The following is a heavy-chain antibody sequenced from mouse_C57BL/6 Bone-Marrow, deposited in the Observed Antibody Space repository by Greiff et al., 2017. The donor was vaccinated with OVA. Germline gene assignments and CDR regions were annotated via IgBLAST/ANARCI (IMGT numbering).Heavy chain of an antibody. V-gene: IGHV5-16*01. J-gene: IGHJ4*01. CDR3: ARTYYGSSYDAMDY. CDR1: GFTFSDYY. CDR2: INYDGSST. Sequence: DVQLVESEGGLVQPGSSMKLSCTASGFTFSDYYMAWVRQVPEKGLEWVANINYDGSSTYYLDSLKSRFIISRDNAKNILYLQMSSLKSEDTATYYCARTYYGSSYDAMDYWGQGTSVTVSS. D-gene: IGHD1-1*01.